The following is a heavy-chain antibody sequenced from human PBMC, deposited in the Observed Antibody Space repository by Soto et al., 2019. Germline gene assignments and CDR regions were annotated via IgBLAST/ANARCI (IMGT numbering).Heavy chain of an antibody. Sequence: NPSETLSLTCAVYGGSFSGYYWNWIRQPPGKGLEWIGEINHSGSTNYNPSLKSRVSISVGTSNNQFSLKLSSVTAADTAVYYCARGRGDGYNQDWYFDLWGRGTLVTVSS. CDR1: GGSFSGYY. J-gene: IGHJ2*01. CDR3: ARGRGDGYNQDWYFDL. V-gene: IGHV4-34*01. CDR2: INHSGST. D-gene: IGHD3-10*01.